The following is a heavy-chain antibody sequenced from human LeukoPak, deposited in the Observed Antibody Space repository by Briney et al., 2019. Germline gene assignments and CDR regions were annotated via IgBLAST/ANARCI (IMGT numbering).Heavy chain of an antibody. J-gene: IGHJ3*02. V-gene: IGHV1-2*02. CDR1: GYTFTGYY. Sequence: GASVKVSCKASGYTFTGYYMHWVRQAPGQGLEWMGWINPNSGGTNYAQKFQGRVTTTRDTSISTAYMELSRLRSDDTAVYYCARVSKRQLARVAFDIWGQGTMVTVSS. CDR2: INPNSGGT. CDR3: ARVSKRQLARVAFDI. D-gene: IGHD6-13*01.